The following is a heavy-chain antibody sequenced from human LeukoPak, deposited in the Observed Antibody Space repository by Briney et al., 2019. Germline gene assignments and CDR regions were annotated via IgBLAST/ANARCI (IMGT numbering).Heavy chain of an antibody. J-gene: IGHJ4*02. D-gene: IGHD3-16*02. CDR3: ARGGLSSVPDY. CDR2: INPNSGGT. V-gene: IGHV1-2*02. CDR1: GYTFTSYG. Sequence: ASVKVSCKASGYTFTSYGISWVRQAPGQGLEWMGWINPNSGGTNYAQKFQGRVTMTRDTSISTAYMELSRLRSDDTAVYYCARGGLSSVPDYWGQGTLVTVSS.